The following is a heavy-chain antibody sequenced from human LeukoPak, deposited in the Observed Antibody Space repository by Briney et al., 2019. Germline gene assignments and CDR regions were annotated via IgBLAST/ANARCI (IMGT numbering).Heavy chain of an antibody. Sequence: QPGGSLRLSCAASGFTFSSYWMHWVRQAPGKGLVWVSRINSDGSSTSYADSVKGRFTISRDNAKNTLYLQMNSLRAEDTAVYYCARDTGVRPRVAHFDYWGQGTLVTVSS. CDR1: GFTFSSYW. J-gene: IGHJ4*02. V-gene: IGHV3-74*01. CDR2: INSDGSST. D-gene: IGHD1-14*01. CDR3: ARDTGVRPRVAHFDY.